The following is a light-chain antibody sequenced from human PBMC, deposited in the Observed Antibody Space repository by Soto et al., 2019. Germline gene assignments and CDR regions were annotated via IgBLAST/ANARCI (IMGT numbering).Light chain of an antibody. CDR2: KAS. V-gene: IGKV1-5*03. CDR1: QSITYW. CDR3: QQYSRYSIT. Sequence: DIPMTQSPSTLSASVGDRVTITCRASQSITYWLAWYQQKPGKAPTVLIYKASTLQSGVPSRFSGSGSGTEFTLTISSLQPDDFATYYCQQYSRYSITFGGGTKVEIK. J-gene: IGKJ4*01.